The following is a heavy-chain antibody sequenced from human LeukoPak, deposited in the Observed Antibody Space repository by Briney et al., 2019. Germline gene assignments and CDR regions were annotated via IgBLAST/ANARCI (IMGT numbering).Heavy chain of an antibody. Sequence: PSETLSLTCTVSGGSISSGGYYWSWIRQHPGKGLEWIGYIYYSGSTYYNPSLKSRVTISVDTYKNQFSLKLSSVTAADTAVYYCAHRRMDFWSGYRSGYGMDVWGQGTTVTVSS. CDR2: IYYSGST. CDR3: AHRRMDFWSGYRSGYGMDV. D-gene: IGHD3-3*01. J-gene: IGHJ6*02. CDR1: GGSISSGGYY. V-gene: IGHV4-31*03.